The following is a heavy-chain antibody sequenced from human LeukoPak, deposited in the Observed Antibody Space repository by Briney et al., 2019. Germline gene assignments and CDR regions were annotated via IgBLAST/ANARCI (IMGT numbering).Heavy chain of an antibody. D-gene: IGHD5-24*01. J-gene: IGHJ4*02. Sequence: GGSLRLSCVASGFTFSSSVLSWVRQAPGKGLEWVSTFSGSSGNIYYAGSVKGRFTISRDNYKNTVYLQMNSLRADDTALYYCAKREARSFEFWGQGTLVTVSS. CDR2: FSGSSGNI. CDR3: AKREARSFEF. V-gene: IGHV3-23*01. CDR1: GFTFSSSV.